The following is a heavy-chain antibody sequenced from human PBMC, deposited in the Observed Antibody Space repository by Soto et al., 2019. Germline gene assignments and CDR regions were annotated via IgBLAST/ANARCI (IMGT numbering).Heavy chain of an antibody. CDR1: GFTFSNYG. CDR3: ARWKYTYGSDY. Sequence: EVQLVESGGGLVQSGGSRRLSCTASGFTFSNYGMNWIRQAPGKGLEWISFISYGSSSTYYADSVKGRFTISRDNAKNSLYLQMNSLRDEDTAVYYCARWKYTYGSDYWGQGAMVTVSS. CDR2: ISYGSSST. D-gene: IGHD5-18*01. V-gene: IGHV3-48*02. J-gene: IGHJ4*02.